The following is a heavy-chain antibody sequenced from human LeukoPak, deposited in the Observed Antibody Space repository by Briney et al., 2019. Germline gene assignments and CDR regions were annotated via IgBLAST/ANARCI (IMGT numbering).Heavy chain of an antibody. CDR2: ISYDGSNK. D-gene: IGHD3-22*01. CDR3: ARGGRGSAAVVAPRSFDI. Sequence: GGSLRLSCPASGFTFSSYAMHWVRQAPGKGLEWVAVISYDGSNKYYADSVKGRFTISRDNSKNTLYLQMNSLRAEDTAVYYCARGGRGSAAVVAPRSFDIWGQGTMVTVSS. CDR1: GFTFSSYA. J-gene: IGHJ3*02. V-gene: IGHV3-30*04.